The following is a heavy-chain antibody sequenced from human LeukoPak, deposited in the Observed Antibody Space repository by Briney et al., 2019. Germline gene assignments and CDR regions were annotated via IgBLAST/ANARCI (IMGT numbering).Heavy chain of an antibody. D-gene: IGHD3-22*01. CDR2: ISGSGGST. V-gene: IGHV3-23*01. CDR3: AKDGGGITTNWFDP. Sequence: GASLRLSCAASGFTFSSYAMSWVRQAPGKGLEWVSAISGSGGSTYYADSGKGRFTTSRDNSKNTLYLQMNSLRAEDTAVYYCAKDGGGITTNWFDPWGQGTLVTVSS. CDR1: GFTFSSYA. J-gene: IGHJ5*02.